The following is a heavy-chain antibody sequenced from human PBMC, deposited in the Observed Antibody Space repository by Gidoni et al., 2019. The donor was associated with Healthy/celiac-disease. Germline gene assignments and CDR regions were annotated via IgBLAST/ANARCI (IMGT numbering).Heavy chain of an antibody. J-gene: IGHJ6*02. D-gene: IGHD4-17*01. CDR1: GFSLSTSGVC. CDR3: ARTRRTTVVTAGILGMDV. Sequence: QVTLRESGPALVQPTQTLTLTCTFSGFSLSTSGVCVSWIRQPPGKALEWLALIDWDDDKYYSTSLKTRLTISKDTSKNQVVLTMTNMDPVDTATYYCARTRRTTVVTAGILGMDVWGQGTTVTVSS. V-gene: IGHV2-70*01. CDR2: IDWDDDK.